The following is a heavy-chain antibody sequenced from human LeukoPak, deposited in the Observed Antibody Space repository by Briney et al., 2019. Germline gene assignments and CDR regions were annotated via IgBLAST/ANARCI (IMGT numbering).Heavy chain of an antibody. CDR1: GFTFSSYW. V-gene: IGHV3-7*01. CDR2: IKQDGSEK. Sequence: GGSLRLSCAASGFTFSSYWMSWVRQAPGKGLEWVANIKQDGSEKYYVDSVKGRFTISRDNAKNSLYLQMNSLRAEDTAVYYCARDLGIAVAENWFDPWGQGTLVTVSS. J-gene: IGHJ5*02. CDR3: ARDLGIAVAENWFDP. D-gene: IGHD6-19*01.